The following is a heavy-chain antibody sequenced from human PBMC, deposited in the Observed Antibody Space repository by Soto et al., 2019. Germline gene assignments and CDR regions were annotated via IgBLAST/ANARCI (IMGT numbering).Heavy chain of an antibody. D-gene: IGHD6-13*01. CDR3: ASHAKHYSSSWSHYYGMDV. V-gene: IGHV4-34*01. J-gene: IGHJ6*02. CDR1: GGSFSGYY. CDR2: INHSGST. Sequence: SETLSLTCAVYGGSFSGYYWRLIRQPPGKGLEWIGEINHSGSTNYNPSLKSRVTISVDTSKNQFSLKLRSVTAADTAVYYCASHAKHYSSSWSHYYGMDVWGQGTPVTLSS.